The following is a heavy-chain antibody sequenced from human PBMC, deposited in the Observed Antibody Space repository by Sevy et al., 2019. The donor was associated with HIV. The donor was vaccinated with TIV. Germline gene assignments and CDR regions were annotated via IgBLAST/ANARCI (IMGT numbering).Heavy chain of an antibody. D-gene: IGHD3-16*01. CDR2: RFYSGGA. CDR1: GGSISSSRHY. J-gene: IGHJ5*02. CDR3: ARHPLGNWFDL. V-gene: IGHV4-39*01. Sequence: SETLSLTCTVSGGSISSSRHYWGWIRQSPGKRLEWIGSRFYSGGAYYNPSLQSRVTMSVVTSNNQFSLNVNSLTAAETAVYYCARHPLGNWFDLWGQGSLVTVSS.